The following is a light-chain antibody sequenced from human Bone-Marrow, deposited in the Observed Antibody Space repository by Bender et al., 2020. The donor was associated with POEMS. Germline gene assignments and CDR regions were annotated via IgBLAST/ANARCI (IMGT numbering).Light chain of an antibody. V-gene: IGLV1-36*01. J-gene: IGLJ2*01. CDR3: ASWDDSLSAVT. CDR1: SSNIGNHG. Sequence: QSVVTQPPSLSEAPRQRVTISCSGSSSNIGNHGVNWYQQLPGEAPKLLIYYDDLLTPGVSDRFSASKSGTSDSLAISGVRSEGEADYYGASWDDSLSAVTFGGGTKLTVL. CDR2: YDD.